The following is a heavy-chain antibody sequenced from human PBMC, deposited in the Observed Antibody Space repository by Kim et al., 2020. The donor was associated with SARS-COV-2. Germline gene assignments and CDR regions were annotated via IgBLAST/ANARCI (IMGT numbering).Heavy chain of an antibody. CDR1: GFTFSSYA. CDR2: ISYDGSNK. CDR3: ARECRDGYTYRYYFDY. D-gene: IGHD5-12*01. V-gene: IGHV3-30*04. J-gene: IGHJ4*01. Sequence: GGSLRLSCAASGFTFSSYAMHWVRQAPGKGLEWVAVISYDGSNKYYADSVKGRFTISRDNSKNTLYLQMNSLRAEDTAVYYCARECRDGYTYRYYFDYWG.